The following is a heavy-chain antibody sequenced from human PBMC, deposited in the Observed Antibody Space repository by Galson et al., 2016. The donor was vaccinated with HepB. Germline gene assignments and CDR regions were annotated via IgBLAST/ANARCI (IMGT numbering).Heavy chain of an antibody. Sequence: SVKVSCKASGGSLINYALNWVRQAPGQGLQWMGRLIPVLSMSNYTQKFQGRVTISADKYTNIGYMELSSLTSEDTAVYYCATGRIVAAGTPEYYAMDIWGQGTTVTVSS. CDR3: ATGRIVAAGTPEYYAMDI. V-gene: IGHV1-69*04. J-gene: IGHJ6*02. D-gene: IGHD6-19*01. CDR1: GGSLINYA. CDR2: LIPVLSMS.